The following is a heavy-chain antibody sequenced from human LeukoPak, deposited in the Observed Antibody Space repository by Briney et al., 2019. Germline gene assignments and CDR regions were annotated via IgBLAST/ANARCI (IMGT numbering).Heavy chain of an antibody. J-gene: IGHJ4*02. CDR3: ARLVLWFGELLLYFDY. Sequence: PSETLSLTCTVSGASIFSSNWWSWVRQPPGKGLERIGSIYYSGSTYYNPSLKSRVTISVDTSKNQFSLKLSSVTAADTAVYYCARLVLWFGELLLYFDYWGQGTLVTVSS. CDR1: GASIFSSNW. D-gene: IGHD3-10*01. V-gene: IGHV4-39*01. CDR2: IYYSGST.